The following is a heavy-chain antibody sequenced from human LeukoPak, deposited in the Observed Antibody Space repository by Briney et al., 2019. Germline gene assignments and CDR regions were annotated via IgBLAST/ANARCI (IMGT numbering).Heavy chain of an antibody. Sequence: PGGSLRLSCAASGFTFSDYYMSWIRQAPGKGLEWVSYISSSGSTRYYADPVKGRFTISRDNAKNSLYLQMNSLRAEDTAVYYCARRRIAVAGTNFDYWGQGTLVTVSS. CDR1: GFTFSDYY. V-gene: IGHV3-11*04. J-gene: IGHJ4*02. D-gene: IGHD6-19*01. CDR2: ISSSGSTR. CDR3: ARRRIAVAGTNFDY.